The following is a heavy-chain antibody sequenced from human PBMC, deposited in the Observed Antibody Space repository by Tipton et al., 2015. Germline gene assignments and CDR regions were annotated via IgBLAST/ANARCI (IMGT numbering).Heavy chain of an antibody. CDR2: ISQSGNT. CDR3: ARRCGADCYWGYYFDH. CDR1: GGSISSTNW. Sequence: SLRLSCAVSGGSISSTNWWTWVRQPPGKGLEWIGEISQSGNTNYNPSLKSRVTISADKSKNQFSLNLKSVTAADTAVYYCARRCGADCYWGYYFDHWGQGTLVNVSS. D-gene: IGHD2-21*01. V-gene: IGHV4-4*02. J-gene: IGHJ4*02.